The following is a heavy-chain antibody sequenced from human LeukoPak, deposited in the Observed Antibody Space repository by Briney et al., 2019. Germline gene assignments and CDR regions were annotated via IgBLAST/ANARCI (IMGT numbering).Heavy chain of an antibody. D-gene: IGHD5-12*01. CDR1: GGSISSSSYY. J-gene: IGHJ4*02. CDR2: IYYSGST. CDR3: ASRDSGYDPAPGY. Sequence: SETLSLTCTVSGGSISSSSYYWGWIRQPPGKGLEWIGSIYYSGSTYYNPSLKSRVTISVDTSKNQFSLKLSSVTAADTAVYYCASRDSGYDPAPGYWGQGTLVTVSS. V-gene: IGHV4-39*07.